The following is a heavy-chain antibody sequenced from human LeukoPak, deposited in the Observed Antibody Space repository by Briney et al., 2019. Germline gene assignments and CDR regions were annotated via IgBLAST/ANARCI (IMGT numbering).Heavy chain of an antibody. CDR1: GFTFDDYA. J-gene: IGHJ4*02. D-gene: IGHD3-9*01. V-gene: IGHV3-9*01. CDR3: AKTYYDILTGYYMPYYFDY. Sequence: PGRSLRLSCAASGFTFDDYAMHWVRQAPGKGLEWVSGISWNSGSIGYADSVKGRFTISRDNAKNSLYLQMNSLRAEDTAVYYCAKTYYDILTGYYMPYYFDYWGQGTLVTVSS. CDR2: ISWNSGSI.